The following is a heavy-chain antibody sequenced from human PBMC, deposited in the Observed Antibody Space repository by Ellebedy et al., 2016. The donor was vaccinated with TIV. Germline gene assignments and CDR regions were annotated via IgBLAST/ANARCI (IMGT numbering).Heavy chain of an antibody. CDR2: IYPGDSDT. Sequence: PGGSLRLSCEGSGYMFSTYWIAWVHQMPGKGLEWMGIIYPGDSDTAYSPSFRGQVTMSVDKSINTVYLQWNSLKASDTAMYYCARRMGRGVKGKFPLDVWGQGTTVIVSS. J-gene: IGHJ6*02. D-gene: IGHD3-10*01. CDR3: ARRMGRGVKGKFPLDV. CDR1: GYMFSTYW. V-gene: IGHV5-51*07.